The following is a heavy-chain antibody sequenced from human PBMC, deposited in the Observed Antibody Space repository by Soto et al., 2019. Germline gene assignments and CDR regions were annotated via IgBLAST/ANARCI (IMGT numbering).Heavy chain of an antibody. CDR1: GGSISSYY. J-gene: IGHJ6*02. CDR3: ARGDFYYYYGIDV. V-gene: IGHV4-59*01. CDR2: IYYSGST. Sequence: PSETLSLTCTVSGGSISSYYWSWIRQPPGKGLEWIGYIYYSGSTNYNPSLKSRVTISVDTSKNQFSLKLSSVTAADTAVYYCARGDFYYYYGIDVWGPGTTVTVYS.